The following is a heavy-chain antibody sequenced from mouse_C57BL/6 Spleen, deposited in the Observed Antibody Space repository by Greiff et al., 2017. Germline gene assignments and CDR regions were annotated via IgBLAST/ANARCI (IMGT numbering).Heavy chain of an antibody. V-gene: IGHV14-4*01. J-gene: IGHJ3*01. Sequence: VQLQQSGAELVRPGASVKLSCTASGFNIKDDYMHWVKQRPEQGLEWIGWIDPENGDTEYASKFQGKATITADTSSTTAYLQLSSLTSEDTAVYYSTTGDYRGNSCAYWGQGTLVTVSA. D-gene: IGHD2-1*01. CDR2: IDPENGDT. CDR3: TTGDYRGNSCAY. CDR1: GFNIKDDY.